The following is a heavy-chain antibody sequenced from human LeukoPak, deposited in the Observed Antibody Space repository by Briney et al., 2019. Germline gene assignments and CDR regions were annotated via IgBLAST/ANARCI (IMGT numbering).Heavy chain of an antibody. J-gene: IGHJ6*02. CDR3: ARGYLATVTPEGMDV. Sequence: ASVKVSCEASGYTFTSYGISWVRQAPGQGREWMGWISAYNGNTNYAQKLQGRVTMTTDTSTSTAYMELRSLRSDDTAVYYCARGYLATVTPEGMDVWGQGTTVTVSS. CDR2: ISAYNGNT. D-gene: IGHD4-17*01. V-gene: IGHV1-18*01. CDR1: GYTFTSYG.